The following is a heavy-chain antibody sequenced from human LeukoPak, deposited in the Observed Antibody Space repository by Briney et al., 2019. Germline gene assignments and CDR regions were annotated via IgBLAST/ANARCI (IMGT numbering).Heavy chain of an antibody. D-gene: IGHD3-3*01. CDR1: GFTFSSYA. J-gene: IGHJ3*02. Sequence: GGSLRLSCAASGFTFSSYAMSWVRQAPGKGLEWVSAISGSGGSTYYADSVKGRFTISRDNSKNTLYLQMNSLRAEDTAVYYCAKLKITIFGVVKVPFDTWGQGTMVTVSS. V-gene: IGHV3-23*01. CDR2: ISGSGGST. CDR3: AKLKITIFGVVKVPFDT.